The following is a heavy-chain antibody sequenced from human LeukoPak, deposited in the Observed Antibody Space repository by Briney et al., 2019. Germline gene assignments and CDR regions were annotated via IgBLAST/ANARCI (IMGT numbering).Heavy chain of an antibody. D-gene: IGHD3-22*01. V-gene: IGHV3-21*01. J-gene: IGHJ4*02. CDR2: ISSSSSYI. CDR3: ARGGDYYDSSGYTRGILDY. CDR1: GFTFSSYS. Sequence: PGGSLRLSCAASGFTFSSYSMNWVRQAPGKGLEWVSSISSSSSYIYYADSVKGRFTISRDNAKNSLYLQMNSLRAEDTAVYYCARGGDYYDSSGYTRGILDYWGRGTLVTVSS.